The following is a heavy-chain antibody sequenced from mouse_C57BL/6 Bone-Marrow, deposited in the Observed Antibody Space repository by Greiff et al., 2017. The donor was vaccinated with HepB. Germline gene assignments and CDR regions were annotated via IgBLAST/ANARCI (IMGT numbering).Heavy chain of an antibody. D-gene: IGHD2-12*01. Sequence: EVQLQQSGPGLAKPSQTLSLTCSVTGYSITSDYWIWIRKFPGNKLEYMGYISYSGSTYYNPSLKSRISITRDTSKNQYYLQLNSVTTEDTATYYCARYPYYSVYWYFDVWGTGTTVTVSS. J-gene: IGHJ1*03. V-gene: IGHV3-8*01. CDR2: ISYSGST. CDR1: GYSITSDY. CDR3: ARYPYYSVYWYFDV.